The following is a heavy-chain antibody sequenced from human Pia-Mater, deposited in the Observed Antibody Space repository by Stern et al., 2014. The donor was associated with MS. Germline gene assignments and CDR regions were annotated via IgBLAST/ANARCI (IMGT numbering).Heavy chain of an antibody. J-gene: IGHJ4*02. Sequence: EVQLEESGGGLVQPGGSLRLSCTASGFSFITYSMNWVRQAPGRGLEWVSSISGTGSSIYYADSVRGRFTISRDNAQNSLYLQMTNLRAEDTAVYYCARMTWTGGVYNWKPSDFWGQGTLVAVSS. CDR1: GFSFITYS. CDR2: ISGTGSSI. D-gene: IGHD1-20*01. V-gene: IGHV3-48*01. CDR3: ARMTWTGGVYNWKPSDF.